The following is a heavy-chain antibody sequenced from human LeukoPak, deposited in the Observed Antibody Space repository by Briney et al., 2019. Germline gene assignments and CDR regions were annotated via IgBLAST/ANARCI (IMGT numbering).Heavy chain of an antibody. Sequence: GGSLRLSCAASGFTFSSYAMSWVRQAPGKGLEWVSAISGSGGSTYYADSVKGRFTISRDNSKNTLYLQMDSLRAEDTAVYYCAKASDSSGWYYDYWGQGTLVTVSS. CDR1: GFTFSSYA. D-gene: IGHD6-19*01. J-gene: IGHJ4*02. CDR3: AKASDSSGWYYDY. V-gene: IGHV3-23*01. CDR2: ISGSGGST.